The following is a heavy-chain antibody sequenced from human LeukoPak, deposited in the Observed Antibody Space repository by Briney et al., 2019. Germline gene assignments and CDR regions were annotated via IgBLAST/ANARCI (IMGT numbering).Heavy chain of an antibody. J-gene: IGHJ4*02. Sequence: GESLKISCKGSGYSFTSYWISWVRQMPGKGLEWMGRIDPSDSYTNYSPSFQRHVTISADKSISTAYLQWSSLKASDTAMYYCARQNCSSTSCLLDYWGQGTLVTVSS. CDR3: ARQNCSSTSCLLDY. CDR2: IDPSDSYT. CDR1: GYSFTSYW. D-gene: IGHD2-2*01. V-gene: IGHV5-10-1*01.